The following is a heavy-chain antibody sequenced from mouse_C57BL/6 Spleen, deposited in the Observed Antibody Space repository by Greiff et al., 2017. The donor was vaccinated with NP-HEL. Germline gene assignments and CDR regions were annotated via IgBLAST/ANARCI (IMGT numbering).Heavy chain of an antibody. D-gene: IGHD1-1*01. CDR3: AREGFYYGSSYAFDY. J-gene: IGHJ2*01. Sequence: QVQLQQSGAELVRPGTSVKMSCKASGYTFTNYWIGWAKQRPGHGLEWIGDIYPGGGYTNYNEKFKGKATLTADKSSRTAYMQFSSLTCEDSAIYYCAREGFYYGSSYAFDYWGQGTTLTVSS. V-gene: IGHV1-63*01. CDR2: IYPGGGYT. CDR1: GYTFTNYW.